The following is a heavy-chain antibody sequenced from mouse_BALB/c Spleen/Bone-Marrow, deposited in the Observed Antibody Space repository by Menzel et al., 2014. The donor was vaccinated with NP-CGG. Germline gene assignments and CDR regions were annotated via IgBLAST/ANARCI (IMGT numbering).Heavy chain of an antibody. CDR1: GYSFTGYT. V-gene: IGHV1-18*01. CDR3: ARVYYGSSTYYFDY. D-gene: IGHD1-1*01. J-gene: IGHJ2*01. CDR2: INPYNGGT. Sequence: VQLQQPGPELVKPGASMKISCKASGYSFTGYTMNWVKQSHGKNLEWIGLINPYNGGTSYNQKFKGKATLTVDKSSSTAYMKLLSLTSEDSAVYYCARVYYGSSTYYFDYWGQGTTLTVSS.